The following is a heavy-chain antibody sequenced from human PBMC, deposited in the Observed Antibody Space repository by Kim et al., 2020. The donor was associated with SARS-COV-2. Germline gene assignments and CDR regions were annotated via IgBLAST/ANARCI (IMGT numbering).Heavy chain of an antibody. CDR3: ASGDLLDY. CDR2: NGNT. J-gene: IGHJ4*02. Sequence: NGNTKYSQKFQGRVTITRDTSASTAYMELSSLRSEDTAVYYCASGDLLDYWGQGTLVTVSS. D-gene: IGHD7-27*01. V-gene: IGHV1-3*01.